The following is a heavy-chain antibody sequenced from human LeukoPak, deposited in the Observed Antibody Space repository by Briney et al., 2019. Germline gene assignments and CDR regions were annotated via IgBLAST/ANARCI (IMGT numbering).Heavy chain of an antibody. J-gene: IGHJ5*02. CDR3: TRAVGATGWFDP. V-gene: IGHV3-73*01. CDR2: IRSKANSYAT. Sequence: GGSLRLSCAASGFTFSGSAMHWVRQASGKGLEWVGRIRSKANSYATAYAASVKGRFTISRDDSKNTAYLQMNSLKTEDTAVYYCTRAVGATGWFDPWGQGTLVTVSS. CDR1: GFTFSGSA. D-gene: IGHD1-26*01.